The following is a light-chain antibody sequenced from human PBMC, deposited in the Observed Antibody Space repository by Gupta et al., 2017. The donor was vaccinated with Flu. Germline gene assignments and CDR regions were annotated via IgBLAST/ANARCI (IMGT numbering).Light chain of an antibody. CDR2: AAS. CDR1: QSRVSKNINNY. J-gene: IGKJ1*01. Sequence: WGTSQSRVSKNINNYLNWYQHRPGKSPKLLIYAASSRDSGVPDRFSGSGSGTDFTLTISRLEAEDVGVYYCLQDSNARTFGQGTKLEIK. CDR3: LQDSNART. V-gene: IGKV2-30*01.